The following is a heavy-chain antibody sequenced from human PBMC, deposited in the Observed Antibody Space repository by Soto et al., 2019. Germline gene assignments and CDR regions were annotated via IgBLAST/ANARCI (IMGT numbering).Heavy chain of an antibody. CDR2: IHPSGDT. J-gene: IGHJ1*01. D-gene: IGHD2-8*01. CDR1: GYKFTTYF. CDR3: VRGYCTTTPCSGDLQH. Sequence: ASVKVSCKASGYKFTTYFIHWVRQAPGQGLEWMGVIHPSGDTGYGQKFRGRVTMTIDTSTTTAYMELRNLTSEDTAIYFSVRGYCTTTPCSGDLQHWGQGTRVTVS. V-gene: IGHV1-46*01.